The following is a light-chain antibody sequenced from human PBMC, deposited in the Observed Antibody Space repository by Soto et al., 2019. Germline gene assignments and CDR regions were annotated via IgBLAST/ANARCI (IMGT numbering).Light chain of an antibody. J-gene: IGKJ5*01. Sequence: IEVTQSPATLSVSPGERATLSCRASQSVGSSLAWYQQKLGQAPRLLIYAASDRATGTPDRFSGSGSGTDLTITISSLKPEDVETDYGQQRYSTTITFGQGTRLEI. CDR2: AAS. CDR3: QQRYSTTIT. V-gene: IGKV3D-15*01. CDR1: QSVGSS.